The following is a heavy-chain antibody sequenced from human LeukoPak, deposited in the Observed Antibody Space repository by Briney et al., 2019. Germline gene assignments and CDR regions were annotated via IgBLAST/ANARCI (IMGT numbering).Heavy chain of an antibody. CDR3: ASPPHQGRYSGSYLDY. J-gene: IGHJ4*02. CDR2: INPSGGST. CDR1: GYTFTSYY. V-gene: IGHV1-46*01. D-gene: IGHD1-26*01. Sequence: ASVKVSCKASGYTFTSYYMHWVRQAPGQGLEWMGIINPSGGSTSYAQKFQGRVTMTRDMSTSTVYMELSSLRSEDTAVYYCASPPHQGRYSGSYLDYWGQGTLVTVSS.